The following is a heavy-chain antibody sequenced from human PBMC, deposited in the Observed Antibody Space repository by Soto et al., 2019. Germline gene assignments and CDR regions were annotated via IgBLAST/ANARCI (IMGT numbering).Heavy chain of an antibody. CDR3: ATDSKVATICTHQEQYYFYMDV. D-gene: IGHD5-12*01. Sequence: SCYTLSWVRHSNKQGLEWMGRIIPILGIANYAQKFQGRVTMTADTSTDTAYMELSSLRSEDTAVYFCATDSKVATICTHQEQYYFYMDVWDKGTSVTVSS. CDR2: IIPILGIA. J-gene: IGHJ6*03. V-gene: IGHV1-69*04. CDR1: SCYT.